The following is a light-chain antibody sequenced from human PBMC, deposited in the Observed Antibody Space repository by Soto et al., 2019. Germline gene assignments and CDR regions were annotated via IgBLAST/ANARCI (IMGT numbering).Light chain of an antibody. J-gene: IGLJ2*01. Sequence: QTVVTQPPSASGTPGQRVTISFSGSSSNTGSNTVNWYQQLPGTAPKLPIYSNNQRPSGVPDRFPGSKSGTSASLAISGLQSEDEADYYCAAWDDSLNGVVFGGGTKLTVL. V-gene: IGLV1-44*01. CDR1: SSNTGSNT. CDR3: AAWDDSLNGVV. CDR2: SNN.